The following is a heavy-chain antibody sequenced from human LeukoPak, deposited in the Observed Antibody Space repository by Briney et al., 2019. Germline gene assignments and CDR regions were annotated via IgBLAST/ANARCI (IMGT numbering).Heavy chain of an antibody. V-gene: IGHV3-48*01. Sequence: GGSLRLSCAASGFTFSSYSMNWVRQAPGKGLEWVSYISSSSSTIYYADSVKGRFTISRDNAKNSLYLQMNSLRAEDTAVYYCARKGGYFDYWGQGTLVTVSS. CDR2: ISSSSSTI. CDR3: ARKGGYFDY. CDR1: GFTFSSYS. J-gene: IGHJ4*02. D-gene: IGHD2-15*01.